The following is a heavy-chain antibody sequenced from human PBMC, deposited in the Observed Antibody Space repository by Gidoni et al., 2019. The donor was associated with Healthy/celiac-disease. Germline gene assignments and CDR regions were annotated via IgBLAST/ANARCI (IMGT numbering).Heavy chain of an antibody. D-gene: IGHD6-19*01. CDR1: GGSFSGYY. Sequence: QVQLQQWGAGLLKPSETLSLTCAFYGGSFSGYYWSWIRQPPGKGLEWIGEINHSGSTNYNPSLKSRVTISVDTSKNQFSLKLSSVTAADTAVYYCASGVAVAGTDYFDYWGQGTLVTVSS. V-gene: IGHV4-34*01. CDR2: INHSGST. CDR3: ASGVAVAGTDYFDY. J-gene: IGHJ4*02.